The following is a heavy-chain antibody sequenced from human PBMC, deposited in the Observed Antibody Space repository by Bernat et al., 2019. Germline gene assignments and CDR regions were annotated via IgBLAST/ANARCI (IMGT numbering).Heavy chain of an antibody. CDR3: ARGYDFWSGYYTGDYYYMDV. J-gene: IGHJ6*03. CDR1: GGSISSNSYY. V-gene: IGHV4-39*01. CDR2: IYYSGST. D-gene: IGHD3-3*01. Sequence: QLQLQESGPGLVKPSETLSLTCTVSGGSISSNSYYWGWIRQPPGKGLEWIGSIYYSGSTYYNPSLKSRVTISVDTSKNQFSLKLSSVTAADTAVYYCARGYDFWSGYYTGDYYYMDVWGKGTTVTVSS.